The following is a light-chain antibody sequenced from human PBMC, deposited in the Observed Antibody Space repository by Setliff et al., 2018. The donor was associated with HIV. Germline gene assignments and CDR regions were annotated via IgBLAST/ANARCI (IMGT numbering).Light chain of an antibody. CDR1: SSDVGGYNY. V-gene: IGLV2-8*01. CDR3: SSYTSSSIRYV. Sequence: QSALTQPPSASGSPGQSVTISCTGTSSDVGGYNYVSWYQQHPGKAPKLMIYEVSKRPSGVPDRFSGSKSGNTASLTISGLQAEDEADYYCSSYTSSSIRYVFGTGTKVTVL. CDR2: EVS. J-gene: IGLJ1*01.